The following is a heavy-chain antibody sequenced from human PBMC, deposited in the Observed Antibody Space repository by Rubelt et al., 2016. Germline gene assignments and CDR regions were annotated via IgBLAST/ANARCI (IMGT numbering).Heavy chain of an antibody. V-gene: IGHV2-5*02. CDR3: ADSRAYSFGLFDY. CDR2: IYWDDDK. J-gene: IGHJ4*02. CDR1: GFSLSSTGVG. Sequence: QITLKESGLTLVKPTQTLTLTCTFSGFSLSSTGVGVGWIRQPPGKALEWLALIYWDDDKRYSLSLNNRLTIIKDTSKNQVVLSVTNLDPVDTATYYCADSRAYSFGLFDYWGQGTLVTVSS. D-gene: IGHD5-18*01.